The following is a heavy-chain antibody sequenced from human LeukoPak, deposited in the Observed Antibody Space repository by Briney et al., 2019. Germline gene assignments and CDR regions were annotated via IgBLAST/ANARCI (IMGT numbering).Heavy chain of an antibody. CDR2: ISPYNGNT. CDR3: ARGPHERSGYPDD. V-gene: IGHV1-18*01. J-gene: IGHJ4*01. D-gene: IGHD3-22*01. Sequence: ASVKVSCKPYGYTFNTYDITWVRQAPGQGLEWMGWISPYNGNTNYAQKFQGRVTMTTDTSTSTAYMELRSLRSDDTAVYYCARGPHERSGYPDDWGHGTLVTVSS. CDR1: GYTFNTYD.